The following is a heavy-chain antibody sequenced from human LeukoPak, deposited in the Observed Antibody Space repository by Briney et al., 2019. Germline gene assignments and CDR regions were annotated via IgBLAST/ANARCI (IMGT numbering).Heavy chain of an antibody. V-gene: IGHV4-39*07. J-gene: IGHJ4*01. D-gene: IGHD6-19*01. Sequence: SETLSLTCTVSGASITNGFYYWGWIRQPPGKELEWIGSFYYGGTTYYNPSLKSRVTISVDTSKNHFSLKLNSATAADTAMYYCARDSAAVAVWGQEPRSPSPQ. CDR2: FYYGGTT. CDR1: GASITNGFYY. CDR3: ARDSAAVAV.